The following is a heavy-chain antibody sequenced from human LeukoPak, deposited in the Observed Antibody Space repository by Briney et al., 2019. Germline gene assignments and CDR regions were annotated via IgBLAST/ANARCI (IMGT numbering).Heavy chain of an antibody. Sequence: APVKVSCKASGYTFTGYYMHWVRQAPGQGLEWMGWINPNSGGTNYAHKFQARVTITRDTSISTAYMELSRLRSDDTAVYYCARDLSRDYYGSEDHWGQGTLVTVSS. D-gene: IGHD3-10*01. J-gene: IGHJ4*02. CDR2: INPNSGGT. CDR3: ARDLSRDYYGSEDH. CDR1: GYTFTGYY. V-gene: IGHV1-2*02.